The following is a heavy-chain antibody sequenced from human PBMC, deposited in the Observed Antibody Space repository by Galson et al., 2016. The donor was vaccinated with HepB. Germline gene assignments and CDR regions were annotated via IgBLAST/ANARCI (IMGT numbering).Heavy chain of an antibody. CDR3: GRDHSVVLTTAYNWFDP. CDR1: GFAFGSHW. D-gene: IGHD4-23*01. CDR2: INSDGTIS. J-gene: IGHJ5*02. Sequence: SLRLSCAASGFAFGSHWMHWVRQVPGKGLVWLSRINSDGTISNYADSVKGRFTISRDNAKNTLYLQMNSLRVEDTAVYYCGRDHSVVLTTAYNWFDPWGQGTLVTVSS. V-gene: IGHV3-74*01.